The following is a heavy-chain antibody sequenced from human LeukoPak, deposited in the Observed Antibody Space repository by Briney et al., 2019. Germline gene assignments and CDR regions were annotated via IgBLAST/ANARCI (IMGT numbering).Heavy chain of an antibody. CDR1: GCTFSSFA. CDR2: IGGSGKST. D-gene: IGHD1-26*01. J-gene: IGHJ4*02. CDR3: AKGAGLSEKYFDR. Sequence: GGSLSRSCAGSGCTFSSFAMTWVRQAPEKGLDWISAIGGSGKSTYYTDSVKGRFTISRDNCMDTLFLQMNSLRAEDTAVYYCAKGAGLSEKYFDRWGRGTLVTVSS. V-gene: IGHV3-23*01.